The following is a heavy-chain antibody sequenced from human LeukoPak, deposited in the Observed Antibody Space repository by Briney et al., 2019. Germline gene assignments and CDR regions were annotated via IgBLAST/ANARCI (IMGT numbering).Heavy chain of an antibody. J-gene: IGHJ3*02. Sequence: GGSLRLSCAASGFTFSRYWMHWVRQAPGKGLVWVSRISTDGSSTTYADSVKGRFTISRDNAKNTLYLQMNSLRAEDTAVYYCAKIWRSVYFGNIGFDIWGQGTMVTVSS. D-gene: IGHD3-3*01. CDR2: ISTDGSST. CDR3: AKIWRSVYFGNIGFDI. CDR1: GFTFSRYW. V-gene: IGHV3-74*01.